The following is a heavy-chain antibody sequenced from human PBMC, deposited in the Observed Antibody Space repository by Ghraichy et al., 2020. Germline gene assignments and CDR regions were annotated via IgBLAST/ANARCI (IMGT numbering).Heavy chain of an antibody. J-gene: IGHJ4*02. Sequence: SLRLSCAASGFTFDDYAMYWVRQVPGKGLEWVSGISWNSGTIGYADSVKGRFTISRDNAKNSLYLQMNSLRAEDTALYYCAKDIGSLGYCTSGVDYWGQGILVTVSS. V-gene: IGHV3-9*01. CDR3: AKDIGSLGYCTSGVDY. D-gene: IGHD2-8*01. CDR2: ISWNSGTI. CDR1: GFTFDDYA.